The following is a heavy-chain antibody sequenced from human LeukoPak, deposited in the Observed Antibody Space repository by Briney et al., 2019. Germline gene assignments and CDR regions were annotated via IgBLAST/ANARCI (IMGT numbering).Heavy chain of an antibody. Sequence: TLSLTCTVSGGSISSGSYYWSWIRQPAGKGLEWIGRIYTSGSTNYNSSLKSRVTISVDTSKNQFSLKLSSVTAADTAVYYCAREGGYSYGDAPLHFDYWGQGTLVTVSS. CDR2: IYTSGST. D-gene: IGHD5-18*01. V-gene: IGHV4-61*02. CDR3: AREGGYSYGDAPLHFDY. CDR1: GGSISSGSYY. J-gene: IGHJ4*02.